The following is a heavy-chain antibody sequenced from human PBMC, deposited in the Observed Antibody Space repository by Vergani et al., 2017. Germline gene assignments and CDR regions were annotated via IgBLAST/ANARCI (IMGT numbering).Heavy chain of an antibody. CDR1: GFPFSDYG. V-gene: IGHV3-72*01. CDR2: IRNKANDYTT. CDR3: VRVKGSNWNDHLYDI. Sequence: VQWVESGGGEVQPGRSLRLSCSAAGFPFSDYGVHWVRQAPGKGLEWVGRIRNKANDYTTQYASSVKGRYTISRDDSKSYLYLQMNSLQTEDTALYYCVRVKGSNWNDHLYDIWGQGTLVTVSS. D-gene: IGHD1-1*01. J-gene: IGHJ3*02.